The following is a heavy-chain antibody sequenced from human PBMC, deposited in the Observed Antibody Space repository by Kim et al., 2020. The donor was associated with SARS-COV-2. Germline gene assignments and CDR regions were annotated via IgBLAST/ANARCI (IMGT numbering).Heavy chain of an antibody. D-gene: IGHD3-10*01. CDR1: GFTFSSYG. CDR3: ARDFGSGSYVHYGMDV. V-gene: IGHV3-33*05. CDR2: ISYDGSNK. J-gene: IGHJ6*02. Sequence: GGSLRLSCAASGFTFSSYGMHWVRQAPGKGLEWVAVISYDGSNKYYADSVKGRFTISRDNSKNTLYLQMNSLRAEDTAVYYCARDFGSGSYVHYGMDVWGQGTTVTVSS.